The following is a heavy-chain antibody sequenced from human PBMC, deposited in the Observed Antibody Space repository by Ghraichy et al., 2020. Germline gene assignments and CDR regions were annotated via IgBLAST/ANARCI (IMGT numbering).Heavy chain of an antibody. CDR1: GFTFSSYG. CDR2: ISYDGSNK. CDR3: AKDGGMATIHLFDY. Sequence: GGSLRLSCAASGFTFSSYGMHWVRQAPGKGLEWVAVISYDGSNKYYADSVKGRFTISRDNSKNTLYLQMNSLRAEDTAVYYCAKDGGMATIHLFDYWGQGTLVTVSS. V-gene: IGHV3-30*18. J-gene: IGHJ4*02. D-gene: IGHD5-24*01.